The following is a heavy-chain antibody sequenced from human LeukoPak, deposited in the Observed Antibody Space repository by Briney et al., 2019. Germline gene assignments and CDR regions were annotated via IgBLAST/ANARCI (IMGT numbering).Heavy chain of an antibody. J-gene: IGHJ6*03. D-gene: IGHD1-26*01. CDR3: ARDGRGSYLGYYYYIDV. CDR1: GFSFNSYW. V-gene: IGHV3-7*01. CDR2: IDQGGSEK. Sequence: PGGSLRLSXAASGFSFNSYWMSWVRQAPGKGLEWVANIDQGGSEKHYVDSVKGRFTISRDNAKNSLFLQMNSLRGDDTAVYYCARDGRGSYLGYYYYIDVWAKGTTVAVSS.